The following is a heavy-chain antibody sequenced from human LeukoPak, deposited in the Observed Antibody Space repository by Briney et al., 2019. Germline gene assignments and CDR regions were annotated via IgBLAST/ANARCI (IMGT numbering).Heavy chain of an antibody. Sequence: PGGSLRLSCAASGFTFSDYFLTWIRQAPGKGLEWRSFISSSSVNVAYADSVKGRFTISRDNAENSLYLQMNSLRAADTAVYYCARVEERXAPMHLGEGEYFYNYYMDVWGKGTTVIVSS. J-gene: IGHJ6*03. D-gene: IGHD1-26*01. CDR1: GFTFSDYF. CDR2: ISSSSVNV. CDR3: ARVEERXAPMHLGEGEYFYNYYMDV. V-gene: IGHV3-11*01.